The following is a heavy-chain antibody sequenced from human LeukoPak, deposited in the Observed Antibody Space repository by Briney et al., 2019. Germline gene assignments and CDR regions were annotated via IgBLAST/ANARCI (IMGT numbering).Heavy chain of an antibody. Sequence: PGRSLRLSCAASGFTFSSYGMHWVRQAPGKGLEWVAVISYDGSNKYYADSVNGRFTLSRDNSKNTLYLQMTSLRAEDSAVYYCAKGKWFGELLGIDYWGQGTLVTVSS. CDR1: GFTFSSYG. CDR3: AKGKWFGELLGIDY. J-gene: IGHJ4*02. CDR2: ISYDGSNK. D-gene: IGHD3-10*01. V-gene: IGHV3-30*18.